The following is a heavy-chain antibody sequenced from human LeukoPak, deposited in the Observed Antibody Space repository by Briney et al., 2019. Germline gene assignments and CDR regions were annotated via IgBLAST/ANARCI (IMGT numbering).Heavy chain of an antibody. CDR1: GGSFSNYY. CDR3: AREVY. Sequence: PSETLSLTCSVYGGSFSNYYWSWIRQPPGKGLKWIGEINHGGDTNYNPSLKSRVTISVDTSKNQFSLKLTSVTAADTAVYYCAREVYWGQGTLVTVSS. V-gene: IGHV4-34*01. J-gene: IGHJ4*02. CDR2: INHGGDT.